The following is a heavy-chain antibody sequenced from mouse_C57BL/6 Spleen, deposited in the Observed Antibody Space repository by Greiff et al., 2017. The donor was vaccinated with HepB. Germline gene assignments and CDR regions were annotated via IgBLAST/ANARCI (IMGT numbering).Heavy chain of an antibody. V-gene: IGHV1-80*01. CDR1: GYAFSSYW. CDR2: IYPGDGDT. CDR3: ARSGTTNAMDY. Sequence: VKLVESGAELVKPGASVKISCKASGYAFSSYWMNWVKQRPGKGLEWIGQIYPGDGDTNYNGKFKGKATLTADKSSRTSYMQLSSLSSEDSAVYFCARSGTTNAMDYWGQGTSVTVSS. D-gene: IGHD1-1*01. J-gene: IGHJ4*01.